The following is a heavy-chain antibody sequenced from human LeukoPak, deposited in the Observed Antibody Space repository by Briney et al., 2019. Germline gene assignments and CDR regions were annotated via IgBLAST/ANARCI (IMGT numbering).Heavy chain of an antibody. V-gene: IGHV1-18*01. CDR2: ISTNTGDT. CDR1: GYTFISYG. CDR3: ARDVLTTFGYFSAADDF. Sequence: GASVKVSCKASGYTFISYGISWVRQAPGQGLEWMGWISTNTGDTSYSQNFQGRVTLTTDTSTTTVNMELRSLRSDDTAVYYCARDVLTTFGYFSAADDFWGQGTLVTVSS. D-gene: IGHD3-10*02. J-gene: IGHJ4*02.